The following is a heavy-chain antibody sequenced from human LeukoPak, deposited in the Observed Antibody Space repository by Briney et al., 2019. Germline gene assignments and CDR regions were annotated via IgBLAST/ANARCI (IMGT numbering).Heavy chain of an antibody. D-gene: IGHD1-26*01. V-gene: IGHV4-39*02. CDR2: IYYSGST. Sequence: PSETLSLTCTVSGGSISSSSYYWGWIRQPPGKGLEWIGSIYYSGSTHYNPSLKSRVTISVDTSKNQFSLKLSSVTAADTAVYYCARDREVGATGYYFDYWGQGTLVTVSS. CDR3: ARDREVGATGYYFDY. CDR1: GGSISSSSYY. J-gene: IGHJ4*02.